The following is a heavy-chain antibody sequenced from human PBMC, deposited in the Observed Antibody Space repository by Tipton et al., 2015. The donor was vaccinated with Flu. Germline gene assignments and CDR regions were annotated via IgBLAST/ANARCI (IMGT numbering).Heavy chain of an antibody. J-gene: IGHJ5*02. CDR3: ARRDYSNYVSDPKNWFDP. D-gene: IGHD4-11*01. V-gene: IGHV4-59*08. CDR2: IHYSGSP. CDR1: GFTFSKYA. Sequence: LRLSCAASGFTFSKYAMSWVRQAPGKGLEWIGNIHYSGSPHYNPSLKSRVTISVDTSKNQFSLRLSSVTAADTAVYYCARRDYSNYVSDPKNWFDPWGQGNLVTVSS.